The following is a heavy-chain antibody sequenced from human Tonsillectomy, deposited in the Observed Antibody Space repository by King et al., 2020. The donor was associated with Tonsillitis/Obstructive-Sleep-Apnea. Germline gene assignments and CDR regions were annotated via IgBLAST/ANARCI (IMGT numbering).Heavy chain of an antibody. CDR2: INHSGST. CDR3: ARARAAAPDY. J-gene: IGHJ4*02. D-gene: IGHD6-13*01. Sequence: VQLPQWGAGLLKPSETLSLTCAVYGGSFSGYYWSWIRQPPGKGLEWIGEINHSGSTNYNPSLKSRVTISVDTSKNQFSLKLSSVTAADTAVYYCARARAAAPDYWGQGTLVTVSS. CDR1: GGSFSGYY. V-gene: IGHV4-34*01.